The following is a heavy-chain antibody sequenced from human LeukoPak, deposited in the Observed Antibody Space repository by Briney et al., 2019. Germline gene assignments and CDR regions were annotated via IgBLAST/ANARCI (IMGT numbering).Heavy chain of an antibody. J-gene: IGHJ4*02. CDR3: VRASRGWYYFDY. V-gene: IGHV3-64*04. D-gene: IGHD6-19*01. Sequence: SGGSLRLSCSASGFTFSTYAMHWVRQAPGKGLEYVSAITSNGGSTYYVDSVKGRFTISRDNSKNTLYLQMNSLRDGDTAVYYCVRASRGWYYFDYWGQGTLVTVSS. CDR1: GFTFSTYA. CDR2: ITSNGGST.